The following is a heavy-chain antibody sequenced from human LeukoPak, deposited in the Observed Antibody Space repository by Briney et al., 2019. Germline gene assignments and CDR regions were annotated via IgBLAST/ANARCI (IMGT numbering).Heavy chain of an antibody. CDR2: IYTSGST. Sequence: PSETLSFTCTVSGGSISSYYWSWIRQPAGKGLEWIGRIYTSGSTNYNPSLKSRVTMSVDTSKDQFSLKLSSVTAADTAVYYCARMGLGIVATNWFDPWGQGTLVTVSS. D-gene: IGHD5-12*01. CDR3: ARMGLGIVATNWFDP. V-gene: IGHV4-4*07. CDR1: GGSISSYY. J-gene: IGHJ5*02.